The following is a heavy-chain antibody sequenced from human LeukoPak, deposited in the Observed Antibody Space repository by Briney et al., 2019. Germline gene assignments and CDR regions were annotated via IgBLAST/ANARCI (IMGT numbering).Heavy chain of an antibody. Sequence: ASVKVSCKASGYTFTGYYMHWVRQAPGQGLEWMGWINPDSGATNYAQKFQGRVIMTSDTSISTVYLELSRLRSDDTAVYYCAREGCFSTNCHVIGDDNWIDPWGQGTLVTVSS. D-gene: IGHD2-2*01. CDR1: GYTFTGYY. CDR3: AREGCFSTNCHVIGDDNWIDP. CDR2: INPDSGAT. V-gene: IGHV1-2*02. J-gene: IGHJ5*02.